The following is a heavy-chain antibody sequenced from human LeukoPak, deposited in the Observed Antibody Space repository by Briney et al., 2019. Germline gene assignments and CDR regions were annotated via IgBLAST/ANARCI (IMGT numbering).Heavy chain of an antibody. D-gene: IGHD5-12*01. CDR1: QFTFSNYD. Sequence: GGSLRLSCAASQFTFSNYDMSWVRQAPGRGLEWVSVINSGGSSTSYADSVKGRFTISRDNSENTVYLQMNSLRAEDTAVYYCAKRGSGLYFDYWGQGTLVTVSS. V-gene: IGHV3-23*03. CDR3: AKRGSGLYFDY. J-gene: IGHJ4*02. CDR2: INSGGSST.